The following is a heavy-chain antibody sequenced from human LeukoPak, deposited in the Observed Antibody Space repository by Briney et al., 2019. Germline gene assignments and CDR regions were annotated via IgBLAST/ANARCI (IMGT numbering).Heavy chain of an antibody. J-gene: IGHJ4*02. CDR1: GFTFSSYG. D-gene: IGHD3-10*01. CDR3: AKDRYYYGSGSYVDY. CDR2: ISYDGSNK. Sequence: GGSLRLSCAASGFTFSSYGMHWVRQAPGKGLEWVAVISYDGSNKYYADSVKGRFTISRDNSKNTLYLQMNSLRAEDTAVYYCAKDRYYYGSGSYVDYWGQGTLVTVSS. V-gene: IGHV3-30*18.